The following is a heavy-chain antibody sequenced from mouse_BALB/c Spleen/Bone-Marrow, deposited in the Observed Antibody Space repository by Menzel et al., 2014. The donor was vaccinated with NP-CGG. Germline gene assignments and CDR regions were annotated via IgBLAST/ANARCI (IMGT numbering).Heavy chain of an antibody. CDR3: AEITTAAYYVMDY. V-gene: IGHV14-3*02. Sequence: EVQLQQSGAELVKPGASVKLSCTASGFNIEDTYMHWVKQRPEQGLEWIGRIDPANGNTKYDPKFQGKATITADTSSNTASLQLSSLTSEDTAVYYCAEITTAAYYVMDYWGQGTSVTVSS. CDR1: GFNIEDTY. D-gene: IGHD1-2*01. J-gene: IGHJ4*01. CDR2: IDPANGNT.